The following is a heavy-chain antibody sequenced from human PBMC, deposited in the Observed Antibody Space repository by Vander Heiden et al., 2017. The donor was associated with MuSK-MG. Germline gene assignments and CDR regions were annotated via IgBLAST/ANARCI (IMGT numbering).Heavy chain of an antibody. Sequence: LEWIGSIYHSGSTYYNPSLKSRVTISVDTSKNQFSLKLSSVTAAETAVYYGARTYYDFVSGDVVKVGSDYWGQGTLVTVSS. J-gene: IGHJ4*02. V-gene: IGHV4-38-2*01. CDR2: IYHSGST. CDR3: ARTYYDFVSGDVVKVGSDY. D-gene: IGHD3-3*01.